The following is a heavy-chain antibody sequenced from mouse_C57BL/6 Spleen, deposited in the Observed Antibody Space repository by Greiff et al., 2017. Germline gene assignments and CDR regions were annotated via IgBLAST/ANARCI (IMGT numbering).Heavy chain of an antibody. CDR3: ARDLYYYGSSSAWFAY. CDR2: ISDGGSYT. J-gene: IGHJ3*01. Sequence: VQLQESGGGLVKPGGSLKLSCAASGFTFSSYAMSWVRQTPEKRLEWVATISDGGSYTYYPDNVKGRFTISRDNAKNNLYLQMSHLKSEDVAMCYCARDLYYYGSSSAWFAYWGQGTLVTVSA. CDR1: GFTFSSYA. V-gene: IGHV5-4*01. D-gene: IGHD1-1*01.